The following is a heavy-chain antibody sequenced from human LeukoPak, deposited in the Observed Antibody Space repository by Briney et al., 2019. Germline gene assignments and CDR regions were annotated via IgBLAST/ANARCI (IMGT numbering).Heavy chain of an antibody. CDR3: ARDSYYDNSGEGAFDI. CDR2: IYYSGST. V-gene: IGHV4-30-4*01. CDR1: GGSISSGDYY. D-gene: IGHD3-22*01. J-gene: IGHJ3*02. Sequence: SETQSLTCTVSGGSISSGDYYWSWIRQPPGKGLEWIGYIYYSGSTYYNPSLKSRVTTSVDTSKNQFSLKLSSVTAADTAVYYCARDSYYDNSGEGAFDIWGQGTLVTVSS.